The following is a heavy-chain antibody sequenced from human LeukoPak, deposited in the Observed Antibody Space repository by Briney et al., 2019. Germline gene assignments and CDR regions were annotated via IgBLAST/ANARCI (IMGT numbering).Heavy chain of an antibody. CDR2: ISYDGSNK. CDR3: ARGRDILPF. D-gene: IGHD3-9*01. V-gene: IGHV3-30*04. Sequence: GGSLRLSCAASGFTFSSYAMHWVRQAPGKGLEWVAVISYDGSNKYYADSVKGRFTISRDNSKNTLYLQMNTLRAEDTAVYYCARGRDILPFWGQGTLVTVSS. CDR1: GFTFSSYA. J-gene: IGHJ4*02.